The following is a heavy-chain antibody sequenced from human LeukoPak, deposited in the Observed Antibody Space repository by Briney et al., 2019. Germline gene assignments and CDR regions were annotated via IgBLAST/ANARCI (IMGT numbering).Heavy chain of an antibody. D-gene: IGHD2-8*01. CDR3: ARDPILLGYCTNGVCYFDY. Sequence: SETLSLTCTVSGGSISSSSYYWGWIRQPPGKGLEWIGSIYYSGSTYYNPSLKSRVTISVDTSKNQFSLKLSSVTAADTAVYYCARDPILLGYCTNGVCYFDYWGQGTLVTVSS. V-gene: IGHV4-39*07. CDR2: IYYSGST. CDR1: GGSISSSSYY. J-gene: IGHJ4*02.